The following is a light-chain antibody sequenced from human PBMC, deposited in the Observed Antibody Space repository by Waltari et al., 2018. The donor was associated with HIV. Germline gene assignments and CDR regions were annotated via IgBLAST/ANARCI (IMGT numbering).Light chain of an antibody. CDR1: QTVSNRY. V-gene: IGKV3-20*01. J-gene: IGKJ3*01. Sequence: EIVLTQSPGTLSLSPGERATLSCRASQTVSNRYLAWYQQKPGQAPRLLISGASTRATGIPDRFSGSGSGTDFTRTISRLEPEDFAVYYCRTGVTFGPGTKVDIK. CDR2: GAS. CDR3: RTGVT.